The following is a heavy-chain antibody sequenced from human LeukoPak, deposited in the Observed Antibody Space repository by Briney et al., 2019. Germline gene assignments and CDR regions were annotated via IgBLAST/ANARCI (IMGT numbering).Heavy chain of an antibody. CDR2: ISYSGST. CDR3: ARCGYYDRHFDY. CDR1: AGSINSGGYY. V-gene: IGHV4-31*03. J-gene: IGHJ4*02. Sequence: SQSLSLTCTVSAGSINSGGYYWGWIRQNPWKGLEWIGYISYSGSTYYNPSLNSRLTRAVHPSKSQFCLKLSSVTGADTAVYYCARCGYYDRHFDYWGQGRLLSVSS. D-gene: IGHD3-22*01.